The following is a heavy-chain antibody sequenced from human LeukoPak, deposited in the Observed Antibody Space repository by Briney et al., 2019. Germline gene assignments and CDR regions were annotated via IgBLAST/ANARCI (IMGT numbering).Heavy chain of an antibody. J-gene: IGHJ4*02. CDR3: ARDIDETFDY. CDR1: GYTFSNYG. Sequence: ASVKVSCKASGYTFSNYGITWVRQAPGQGLEWMGWISAYNGNTKYAQKFQGRVTMTTDTPTSTVYMELSSLRSEDTAVYYCARDIDETFDYWGQGTLVTVSS. V-gene: IGHV1-18*01. CDR2: ISAYNGNT. D-gene: IGHD3-16*02.